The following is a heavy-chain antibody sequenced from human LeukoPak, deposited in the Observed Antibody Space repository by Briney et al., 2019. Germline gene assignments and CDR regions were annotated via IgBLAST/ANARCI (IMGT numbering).Heavy chain of an antibody. J-gene: IGHJ4*02. V-gene: IGHV3-11*06. CDR3: ARGLDYFDY. CDR1: GFTISNYY. CDR2: ISSSSSYT. Sequence: GGSLRLSCAASGFTISNYYMSWIRQAPGKGLEWVSYISSSSSYTNYADSVKGRFTISRDNAKNSLYLQMNSLRAEDTAVYYCARGLDYFDYWGQGTLVTVSS. D-gene: IGHD6-6*01.